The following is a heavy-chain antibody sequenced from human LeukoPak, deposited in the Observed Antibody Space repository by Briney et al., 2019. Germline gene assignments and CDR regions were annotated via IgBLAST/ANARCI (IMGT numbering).Heavy chain of an antibody. Sequence: KTSETLSLTCAVYGGSFSGYYWSWIRQPPGKGLEWIGEINHSGSTNYNPSLKSRVTISVDTSKNQFSLKLSSVTAADTAVYYCARDRQWLVLDYWGQGTLVTVSS. D-gene: IGHD6-19*01. J-gene: IGHJ4*02. CDR1: GGSFSGYY. CDR2: INHSGST. V-gene: IGHV4-34*01. CDR3: ARDRQWLVLDY.